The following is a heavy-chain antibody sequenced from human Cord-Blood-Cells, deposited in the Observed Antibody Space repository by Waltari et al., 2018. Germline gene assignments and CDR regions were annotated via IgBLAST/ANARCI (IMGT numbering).Heavy chain of an antibody. Sequence: VQLQESGPGLVKPSQTLSLTCTVSGGSISSGSYYWTWIRQPAGKGLEWIGYIYTSGSTNYNPSLKSRVTISVDTSKNQFSLKLSSVTAADTAVYYCARVYNWNYYFDYWGQGTLVTVSS. CDR1: GGSISSGSYY. V-gene: IGHV4-61*09. J-gene: IGHJ4*02. CDR3: ARVYNWNYYFDY. D-gene: IGHD1-7*01. CDR2: IYTSGST.